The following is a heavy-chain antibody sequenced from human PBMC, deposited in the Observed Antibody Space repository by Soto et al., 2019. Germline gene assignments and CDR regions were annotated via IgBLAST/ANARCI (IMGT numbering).Heavy chain of an antibody. V-gene: IGHV4-39*01. J-gene: IGHJ4*02. Sequence: QLQLQESGPGLVKPSETLSLTCTVSGGSISSSSYYWGWIRQPPGKGLEWIGSIYYSGSTYYNPSLKSRVTISVDTSKNQFSLKLSSVTAADTAVYYCARRWSGTMVRGADYFDYWGQGTLVTVSS. CDR2: IYYSGST. CDR1: GGSISSSSYY. D-gene: IGHD3-10*01. CDR3: ARRWSGTMVRGADYFDY.